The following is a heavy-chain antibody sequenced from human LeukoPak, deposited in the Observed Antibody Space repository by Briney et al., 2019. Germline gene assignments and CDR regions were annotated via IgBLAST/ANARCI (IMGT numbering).Heavy chain of an antibody. D-gene: IGHD3-9*01. Sequence: SETLSLTCAVYGGSFSGYYWSWIRQPPGKELEWIGEINHSGSTNYNPSLKSRVTISVDTSKNQFSLKLSSVTAADTAVYYCARGPKSDDTAFDYWGQGTLVTVSS. J-gene: IGHJ4*02. CDR1: GGSFSGYY. CDR3: ARGPKSDDTAFDY. CDR2: INHSGST. V-gene: IGHV4-34*01.